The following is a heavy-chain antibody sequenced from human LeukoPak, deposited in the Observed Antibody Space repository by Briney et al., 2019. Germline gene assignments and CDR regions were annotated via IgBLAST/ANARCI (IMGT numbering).Heavy chain of an antibody. CDR1: GFTFSSYA. CDR3: ARDSGFSGTQRGEY. CDR2: ISYDGSNK. D-gene: IGHD3/OR15-3a*01. Sequence: QPGGSLRLSCAASGFTFSSYAMHWVRQAPGKGLQWVAVISYDGSNKYYADSVKGRFTISRDNSKNTLYLQMNSLRAEDTAVYYCARDSGFSGTQRGEYWGQGTLVTVSS. J-gene: IGHJ4*02. V-gene: IGHV3-30*04.